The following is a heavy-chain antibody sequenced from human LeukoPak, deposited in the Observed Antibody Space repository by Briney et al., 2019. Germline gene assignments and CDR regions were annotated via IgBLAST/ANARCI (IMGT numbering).Heavy chain of an antibody. CDR2: IIPIFGTA. CDR1: GGTFSSYA. Sequence: GASETVSCKASGGTFSSYAISWVRQAPGQGLEWMGGIIPIFGTANYAQKFQGRVTITADESTSTAYMELSSLRSEDTAVYYCARAVVPAAPFDYWGQGTLVTVS. D-gene: IGHD2-2*01. J-gene: IGHJ4*02. V-gene: IGHV1-69*01. CDR3: ARAVVPAAPFDY.